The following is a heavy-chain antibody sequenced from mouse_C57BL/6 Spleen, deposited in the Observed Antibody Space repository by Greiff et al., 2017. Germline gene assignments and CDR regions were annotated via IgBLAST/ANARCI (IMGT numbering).Heavy chain of an antibody. J-gene: IGHJ4*01. CDR3: ARQRTGGAMDY. V-gene: IGHV5-15*01. CDR2: ISNLAYSI. Sequence: EVMLVESGGGLVQPGGSLKLSCAASGFTFSDYGMAWVRQAPRKGPEWVAFISNLAYSIYYADTVTGRFTISRENAKNTLYLEMSSLRSEDTAMYYCARQRTGGAMDYWGQGTSVTVSS. CDR1: GFTFSDYG.